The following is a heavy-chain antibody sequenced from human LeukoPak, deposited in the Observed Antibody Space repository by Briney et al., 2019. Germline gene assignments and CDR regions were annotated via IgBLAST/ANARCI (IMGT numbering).Heavy chain of an antibody. D-gene: IGHD6-19*01. V-gene: IGHV3-13*01. CDR1: GFTFGDYD. CDR2: IRSIGDR. J-gene: IGHJ3*02. Sequence: GGSLRLSCAASGFTFGDYDVHWVRQATGKGLEWVSGIRSIGDRFYSGSVKGRFTISRENAKNTLYLEMNSLRVGDTAVYYCARLYSSGRYANAFDIWGQGTVVTVSS. CDR3: ARLYSSGRYANAFDI.